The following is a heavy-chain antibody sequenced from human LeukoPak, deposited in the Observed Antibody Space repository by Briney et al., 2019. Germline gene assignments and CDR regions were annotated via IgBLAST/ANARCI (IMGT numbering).Heavy chain of an antibody. J-gene: IGHJ3*02. Sequence: ASVKVSCKASGYTFTGYYMHWVRQAPGQGLEWMGWINPNSGGANYAQKFQGRVTMTRDTSISTAYMELSRLRSDDTAVYYCARDLQWPDAFDIWGQGAMVTVSS. V-gene: IGHV1-2*02. CDR3: ARDLQWPDAFDI. CDR1: GYTFTGYY. CDR2: INPNSGGA. D-gene: IGHD6-19*01.